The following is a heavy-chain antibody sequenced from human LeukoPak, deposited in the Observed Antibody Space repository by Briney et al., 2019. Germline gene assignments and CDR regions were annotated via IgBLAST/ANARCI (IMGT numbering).Heavy chain of an antibody. D-gene: IGHD4-11*01. Sequence: GGSLRLPCAASKFTFSHYGMHWVRQAPGQGLQGVSVIWSDGTNQYYADSVKGRFTISRDNSKKMVYLQMNSLRADDTGVYYCAKDAQRGFDYSNSLEYWGQGALVIVSA. CDR1: KFTFSHYG. CDR3: AKDAQRGFDYSNSLEY. J-gene: IGHJ4*02. CDR2: IWSDGTNQ. V-gene: IGHV3-33*06.